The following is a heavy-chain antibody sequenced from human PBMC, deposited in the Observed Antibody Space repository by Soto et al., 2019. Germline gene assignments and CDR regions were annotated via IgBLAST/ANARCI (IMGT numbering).Heavy chain of an antibody. J-gene: IGHJ4*02. Sequence: WGSLRLSCAASEFTVTNNEISWFRQSPFKGLEWVSILYSGGNTYYADSVEGRFTISRDGSKNTLYLHMNSLRAEDTAVYYCALRRVAYADFWGQGTRVTVSS. CDR3: ALRRVAYADF. D-gene: IGHD2-2*01. CDR2: LYSGGNT. CDR1: EFTVTNNE. V-gene: IGHV3-53*01.